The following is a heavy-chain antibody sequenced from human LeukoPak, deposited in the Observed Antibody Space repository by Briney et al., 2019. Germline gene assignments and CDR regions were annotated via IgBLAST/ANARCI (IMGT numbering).Heavy chain of an antibody. CDR1: GFTFSSYS. CDR2: INSDSSLM. V-gene: IGHV3-21*01. D-gene: IGHD2-21*01. CDR3: IGDLFGDYSLDY. Sequence: GGSLRLSCAASGFTFSSYSMNWVRQAPGKGLEWVSSINSDSSLMFYAESVKGRFTISRDNARNSLYLQMNSLRAEDTAVYYCIGDLFGDYSLDYWGQGALVTVSS. J-gene: IGHJ4*02.